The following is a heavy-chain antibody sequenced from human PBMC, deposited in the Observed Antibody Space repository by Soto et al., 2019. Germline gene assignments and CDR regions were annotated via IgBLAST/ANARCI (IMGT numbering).Heavy chain of an antibody. D-gene: IGHD2-2*02. CDR2: ISAYNGNT. Sequence: ASVKVSCKASGYTFTGYGISWVRQAPGQGLEWMGWISAYNGNTNYAQKLQGRVTMTTDTSTSTAYTEPRSLRSDDTAVYYCARAVAIVVVPAAIHDYYYGMDVWGQGTTVTVSS. V-gene: IGHV1-18*01. J-gene: IGHJ6*02. CDR1: GYTFTGYG. CDR3: ARAVAIVVVPAAIHDYYYGMDV.